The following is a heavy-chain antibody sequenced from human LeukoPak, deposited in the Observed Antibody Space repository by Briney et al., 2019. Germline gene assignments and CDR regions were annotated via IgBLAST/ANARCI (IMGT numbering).Heavy chain of an antibody. J-gene: IGHJ4*02. V-gene: IGHV4-61*01. CDR2: IYYSGST. CDR1: GGSVSSGSYY. D-gene: IGHD3-10*01. Sequence: SETLSLTCTVSGGSVSSGSYYWSWIRQPPGKGLEWIGYIYYSGSTNYNPSLKSRVTISVDTSKNQFSLKLSSVTAADTAVCYCARDIMVRGVWSDYWGQGTLVTVSS. CDR3: ARDIMVRGVWSDY.